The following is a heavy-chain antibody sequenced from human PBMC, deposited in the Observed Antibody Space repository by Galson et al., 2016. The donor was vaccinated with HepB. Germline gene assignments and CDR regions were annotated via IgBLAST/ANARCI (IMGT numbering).Heavy chain of an antibody. D-gene: IGHD3-22*01. V-gene: IGHV1-3*01. Sequence: KFQGRVTITRDTSASTAYMELSSLRSEDTAVYYCARGRLVIITLFDYWGQGTLVTVSS. CDR3: ARGRLVIITLFDY. J-gene: IGHJ4*02.